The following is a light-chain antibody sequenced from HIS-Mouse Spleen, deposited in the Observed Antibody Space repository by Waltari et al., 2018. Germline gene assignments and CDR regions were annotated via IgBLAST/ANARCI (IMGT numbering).Light chain of an antibody. CDR3: SSYTSSSTLRYV. CDR1: RRTGGGSNY. J-gene: IGLJ1*01. V-gene: IGLV2-14*03. Sequence: QSALTQPASVSGSPGQSIPIPCTGTRRTGGGSNYFPWSQQHPGKAPKLMIYDVSNRPSGVSNRFSGSKSGNTASLTISGLQAEDEADYYCSSYTSSSTLRYVFGTGTKVTVL. CDR2: DVS.